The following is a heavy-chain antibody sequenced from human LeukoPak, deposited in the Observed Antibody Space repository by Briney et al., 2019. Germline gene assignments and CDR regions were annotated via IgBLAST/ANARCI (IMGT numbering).Heavy chain of an antibody. J-gene: IGHJ4*02. CDR2: IIASSGST. V-gene: IGHV3-23*01. CDR3: AKGAYDYIEMGYFDY. Sequence: GGSLRLSCAASGFSFSNSAMSWVRQAPGKGLEWVSLIIASSGSTFYADSVKGRFTISRDNSKNTLYLQMNSLRAEGTAVYYCAKGAYDYIEMGYFDYWGQGTLVTVSS. CDR1: GFSFSNSA. D-gene: IGHD5-12*01.